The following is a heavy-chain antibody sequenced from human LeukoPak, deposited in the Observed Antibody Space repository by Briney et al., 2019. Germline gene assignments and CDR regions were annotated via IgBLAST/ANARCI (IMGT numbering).Heavy chain of an antibody. Sequence: GGSLRLSCAASGFTFSSYVMRWVRQAPGKGLEWVSSISGSAGSTYYAASVKGRFTISRDNSKNTLYLQMNSLRAEDTAVYYCAKDRSMVRGVIWYFDLWGRGTLVTVSS. D-gene: IGHD3-10*01. CDR3: AKDRSMVRGVIWYFDL. CDR1: GFTFSSYV. J-gene: IGHJ2*01. V-gene: IGHV3-23*01. CDR2: ISGSAGST.